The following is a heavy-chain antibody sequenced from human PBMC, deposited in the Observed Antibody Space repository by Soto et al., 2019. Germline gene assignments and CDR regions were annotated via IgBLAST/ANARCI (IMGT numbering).Heavy chain of an antibody. D-gene: IGHD5-12*01. CDR2: ISYDESNK. Sequence: QVQLVESGGGVVQPGRSLRLSCAASGFTFSSYGMHWVRQAPGKGLEWVAVISYDESNKYYADSVKGRLTISRDNSKNTLYLQMNRLRAEDTAVYYCAKDRGDGYNLYYFDYWGQGILVTVSS. J-gene: IGHJ4*02. CDR3: AKDRGDGYNLYYFDY. V-gene: IGHV3-30*18. CDR1: GFTFSSYG.